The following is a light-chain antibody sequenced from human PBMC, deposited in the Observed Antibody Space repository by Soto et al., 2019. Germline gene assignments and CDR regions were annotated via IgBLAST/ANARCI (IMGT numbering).Light chain of an antibody. V-gene: IGLV2-14*01. Sequence: QSALTQPASVSGSPGQSFTISCTGTSSDVGGYNYVSWYQQHPGKAPKLMIYEVNNRPSGVSNRFSGSKSGNTASLTISGLQAEDEADYYCSSFTSTSTYVFGTGTKVTVL. CDR2: EVN. CDR3: SSFTSTSTYV. J-gene: IGLJ1*01. CDR1: SSDVGGYNY.